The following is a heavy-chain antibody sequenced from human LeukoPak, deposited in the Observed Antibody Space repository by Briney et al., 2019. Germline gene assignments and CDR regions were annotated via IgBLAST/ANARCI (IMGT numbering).Heavy chain of an antibody. CDR2: IYTTGNT. D-gene: IGHD3-22*01. V-gene: IGHV4-4*07. CDR3: ARDGLTMIA. J-gene: IGHJ5*02. CDR1: GGSISSYY. Sequence: SETLSLTCIVSGGSISSYYWSWIRQPAGKGLEWIGRIYTTGNTNYNPSLKSRVTISADMSKNQISLKLRSVTAADTAVYYCARDGLTMIAWGQGTLVTVSS.